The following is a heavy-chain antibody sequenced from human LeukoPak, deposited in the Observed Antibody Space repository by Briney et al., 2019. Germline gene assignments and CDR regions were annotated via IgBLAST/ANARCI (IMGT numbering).Heavy chain of an antibody. CDR3: ARALYYYDSSGYCDY. J-gene: IGHJ4*02. D-gene: IGHD3-22*01. V-gene: IGHV4-34*01. CDR1: GGSFSGYY. Sequence: SETLSLTCAVYGGSFSGYYWSWIRQPPGKVLEWIGEINHSGSTNYNPSLKSRVTISVDTSKNQFSLKLSSVTAADTAVYYCARALYYYDSSGYCDYWGQGTLVTVSS. CDR2: INHSGST.